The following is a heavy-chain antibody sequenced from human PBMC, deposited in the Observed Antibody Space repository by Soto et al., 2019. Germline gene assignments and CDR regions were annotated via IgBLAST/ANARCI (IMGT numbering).Heavy chain of an antibody. V-gene: IGHV3-33*01. CDR3: ARGSQAYGPCDY. D-gene: IGHD4-17*01. CDR1: GLTFSNYG. J-gene: IGHJ4*02. Sequence: QVQLVESGGGVVQPGRSLRLTCAASGLTFSNYGMHWVRQAPGKGLEWVAVIWYDGSNKYYTDSVKGRFTISRDNSKNTLYLQMNSLRAEDTGVYYCARGSQAYGPCDYWGQGTLVTVSS. CDR2: IWYDGSNK.